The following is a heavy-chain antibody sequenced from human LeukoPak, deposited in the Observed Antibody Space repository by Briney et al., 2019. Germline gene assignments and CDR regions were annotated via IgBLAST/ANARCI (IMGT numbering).Heavy chain of an antibody. CDR2: INPNSGGT. V-gene: IGHV1-2*02. Sequence: GASVKVSCKASGYTFTGYYMHWVRQAPGQGLEWMGWINPNSGGTNYAQKFQGRVTMTRDTSISTAYMELSRLRSDDTAVYYCARVQGAAAGTLGAQHWGQGTLVTVSS. D-gene: IGHD6-13*01. CDR3: ARVQGAAAGTLGAQH. CDR1: GYTFTGYY. J-gene: IGHJ1*01.